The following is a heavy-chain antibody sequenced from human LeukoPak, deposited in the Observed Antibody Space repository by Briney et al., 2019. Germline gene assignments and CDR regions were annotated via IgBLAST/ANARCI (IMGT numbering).Heavy chain of an antibody. CDR2: IRYDGSNK. J-gene: IGHJ4*02. Sequence: PGGSLRLSCAASGFTFSSYGMHWVRQAPGKGLEWVAFIRYDGSNKYYTDSVKGRFTISRDNSKNTLYLQMNSLSAEDTAVYYCAKDQYSSSYYVDYWGQGTLVTVSS. CDR1: GFTFSSYG. CDR3: AKDQYSSSYYVDY. V-gene: IGHV3-30*02. D-gene: IGHD6-6*01.